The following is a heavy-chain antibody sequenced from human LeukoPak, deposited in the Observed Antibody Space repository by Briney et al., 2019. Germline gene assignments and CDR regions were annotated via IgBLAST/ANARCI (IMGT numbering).Heavy chain of an antibody. J-gene: IGHJ1*01. CDR1: GGSISSSSYY. CDR3: ARAVAATEYFQH. D-gene: IGHD2-15*01. CDR2: IYYSGST. V-gene: IGHV4-39*01. Sequence: PSETLSLTCTVSGGSISSSSYYWGWIRQPPGKGPEWIGSIYYSGSTYYNPSLKSRVTISVDTSKNQFSLKLSSVTAADTAVYYCARAVAATEYFQHWGQGTLVIVSS.